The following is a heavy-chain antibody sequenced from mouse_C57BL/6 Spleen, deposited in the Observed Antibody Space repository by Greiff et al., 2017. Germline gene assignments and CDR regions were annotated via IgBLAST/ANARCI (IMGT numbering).Heavy chain of an antibody. CDR1: GYTFTSYW. J-gene: IGHJ3*01. Sequence: QVQLQQPGAELVKPGASVKLSCKASGYTFTSYWMQWVKQRPGQGLEWIGEIDPSDSYTNYNQKFKGKSTLTVDKSSNTAYLQLSSLTSEDTAVDYCASRCDRTAFAYWGQGTLVTVSA. CDR3: ASRCDRTAFAY. CDR2: IDPSDSYT. V-gene: IGHV1-69*01.